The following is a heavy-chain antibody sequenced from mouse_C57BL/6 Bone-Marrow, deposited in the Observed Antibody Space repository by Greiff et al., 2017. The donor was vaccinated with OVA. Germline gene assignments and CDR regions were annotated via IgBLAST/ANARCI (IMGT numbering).Heavy chain of an antibody. CDR3: ARRGNYWYFDV. CDR2: IYPGDGDT. CDR1: GYAFSSSW. D-gene: IGHD2-1*01. J-gene: IGHJ1*03. Sequence: QVQLQQSGPELVKPGASVKISCKASGYAFSSSWMNWVKQRPGKGLEWIGRIYPGDGDTNYNGKFKGKATLTADKSSSTAYMQLSSLTSEDSAVYFCARRGNYWYFDVWGTGTTVTVSS. V-gene: IGHV1-82*01.